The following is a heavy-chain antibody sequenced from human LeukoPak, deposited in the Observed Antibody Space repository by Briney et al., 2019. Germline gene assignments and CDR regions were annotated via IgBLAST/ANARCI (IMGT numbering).Heavy chain of an antibody. CDR1: GFTFSSYW. V-gene: IGHV3-7*02. Sequence: GGSLRLSRGASGFTFSSYWMNWVRQAPGKGLEWVANIKQDGSERYSVDSLKGRFTISRDNAKNSLYLQMNSLRADDTAVYYCCAGSGSYIYWGQGTLVSVSS. D-gene: IGHD3-10*01. J-gene: IGHJ4*02. CDR3: CAGSGSYIY. CDR2: IKQDGSER.